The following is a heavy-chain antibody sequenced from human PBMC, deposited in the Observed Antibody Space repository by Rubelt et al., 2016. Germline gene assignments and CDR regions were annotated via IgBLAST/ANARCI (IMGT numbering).Heavy chain of an antibody. J-gene: IGHJ4*02. V-gene: IGHV3-23*04. Sequence: EVQLVESGGGLVQPGGSLRLSCAASGFTFSDYYMSWVRQAPGKGLEWVSGIIGSGGSTYYADSVKGRFTISRDNSKNTLYLQMNSLRAEDTAVYYCAKVGYPPEYHFDYWGQGTPVTVSS. CDR3: AKVGYPPEYHFDY. CDR1: GFTFSDYY. D-gene: IGHD5-18*01. CDR2: IIGSGGST.